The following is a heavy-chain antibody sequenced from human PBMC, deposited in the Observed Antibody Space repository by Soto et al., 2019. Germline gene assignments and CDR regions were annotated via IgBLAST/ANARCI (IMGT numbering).Heavy chain of an antibody. V-gene: IGHV1-2*02. Sequence: ASVKVSCKASGYTFTGYYMHWVRQAPGQGLEWMGWINPNSGGTNYAQKFQGRVTMTRDTSISTAYMELSRLRSDDTAVYSCATGQPWLVGGPFGIYGRGRMFTVSS. CDR3: ATGQPWLVGGPFGI. D-gene: IGHD6-19*01. J-gene: IGHJ3*02. CDR1: GYTFTGYY. CDR2: INPNSGGT.